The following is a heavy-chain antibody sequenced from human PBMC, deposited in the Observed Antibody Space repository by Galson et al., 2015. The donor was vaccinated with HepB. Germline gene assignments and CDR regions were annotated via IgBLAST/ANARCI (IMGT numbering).Heavy chain of an antibody. CDR3: AKDYLPYYDRWGSYSDLYYFHY. CDR2: ISGSGGST. J-gene: IGHJ4*02. D-gene: IGHD3-22*01. V-gene: IGHV3-23*01. CDR1: GFTFNYHA. Sequence: SLRLSCAASGFTFNYHAMNWVRQAPGKGLEWVASISGSGGSTYYADSVKGRFTVSRDNSLDTVDLQMDSLRVDDTAVYYCAKDYLPYYDRWGSYSDLYYFHYWGQGTLVTVSS.